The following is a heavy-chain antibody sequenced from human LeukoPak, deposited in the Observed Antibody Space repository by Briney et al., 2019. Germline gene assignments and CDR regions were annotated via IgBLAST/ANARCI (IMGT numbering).Heavy chain of an antibody. D-gene: IGHD5-24*01. CDR1: GYTFTSYG. Sequence: ASVKVSCKASGYTFTSYGITWVRQAPGQGLEWMGWIGAYNDNTNYAQKLQGRVTLTTDTSTNTAYMELRSLRSDDTAVYYCARDLRAFRDAYKNRNYYLDYWGQGTLVTVSS. CDR2: IGAYNDNT. V-gene: IGHV1-18*01. CDR3: ARDLRAFRDAYKNRNYYLDY. J-gene: IGHJ4*02.